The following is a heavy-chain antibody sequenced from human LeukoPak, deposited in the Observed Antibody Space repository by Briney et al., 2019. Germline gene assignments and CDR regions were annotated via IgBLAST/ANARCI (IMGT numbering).Heavy chain of an antibody. V-gene: IGHV3-30-3*01. Sequence: GGSLRLSCAASGFTFSSYAMHWVRQAPGKGLEWVAVISYDGSNKYYADSVKGRFTISRDNIKNTLDLQMNSLSAGDTAVYYCAREGTVGWLQLPLYFDYWGQGTLVTVSS. CDR3: AREGTVGWLQLPLYFDY. CDR1: GFTFSSYA. CDR2: ISYDGSNK. J-gene: IGHJ4*02. D-gene: IGHD5-24*01.